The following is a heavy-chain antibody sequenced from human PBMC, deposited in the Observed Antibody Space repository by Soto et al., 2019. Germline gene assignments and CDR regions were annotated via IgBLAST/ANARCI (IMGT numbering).Heavy chain of an antibody. Sequence: QVQLVESGGGVVQPGRSLKLSCADSGFTFSSYAMHWVRQAPGKGLEWVAIISYDGSIKYYADSVKGRFTISRDNSKYTLYLQMNSLRAEDTAVYYCARDLSGYGYDYWGQGTLVTVSS. V-gene: IGHV3-30*04. CDR3: ARDLSGYGYDY. J-gene: IGHJ4*02. D-gene: IGHD5-18*01. CDR1: GFTFSSYA. CDR2: ISYDGSIK.